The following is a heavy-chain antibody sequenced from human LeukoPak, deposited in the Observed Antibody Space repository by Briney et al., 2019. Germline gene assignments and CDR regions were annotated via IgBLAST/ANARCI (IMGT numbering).Heavy chain of an antibody. CDR2: IYHSGST. Sequence: PSGTLSLTCAVSGGSISSSNWWSWVRQPPGKGLEWIGEIYHSGSTNYNPSLKSRVTISVDKSKNQFSLKLSSVTAADTAVYYCAREIFHYYGSGSYYGYYFDYWGQGTLVTVSS. CDR3: AREIFHYYGSGSYYGYYFDY. J-gene: IGHJ4*02. V-gene: IGHV4-4*02. D-gene: IGHD3-10*01. CDR1: GGSISSSNW.